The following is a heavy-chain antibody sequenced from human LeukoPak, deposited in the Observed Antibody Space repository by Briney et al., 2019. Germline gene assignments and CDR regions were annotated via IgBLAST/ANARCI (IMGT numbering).Heavy chain of an antibody. CDR2: INPSGGST. J-gene: IGHJ3*02. V-gene: IGHV1-46*01. Sequence: ASVKVSCKASGYTFASYYMHWVRQAPGQGLEWMGIINPSGGSTSYAQKFQGRVTMTRDMSTSTVYMELSSLRSEDTAVYYCASGSSSGSYRRSAFDIWGQGTMVTVSS. D-gene: IGHD1-26*01. CDR3: ASGSSSGSYRRSAFDI. CDR1: GYTFASYY.